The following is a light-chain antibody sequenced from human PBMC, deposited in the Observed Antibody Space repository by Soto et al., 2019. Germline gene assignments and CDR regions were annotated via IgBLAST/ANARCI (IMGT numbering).Light chain of an antibody. CDR1: QSVSSN. CDR2: GAS. Sequence: EIVMTQSPATLSVSPGERATLSCRASQSVSSNLAWYQQKPGQAPRLLIYGASTRATGIPARFSGSGSGTEFTLTIRSLQSEDFAVYYCQQYDNWPPLTVGGGTTVEIK. J-gene: IGKJ4*01. CDR3: QQYDNWPPLT. V-gene: IGKV3-15*01.